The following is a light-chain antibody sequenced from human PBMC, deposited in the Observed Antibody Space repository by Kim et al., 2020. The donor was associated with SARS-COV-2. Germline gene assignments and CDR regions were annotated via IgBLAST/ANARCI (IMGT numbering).Light chain of an antibody. J-gene: IGLJ2*01. CDR1: TIGSKS. V-gene: IGLV3-21*04. CDR2: YDS. Sequence: APGTTGRFTCRGNTIGSKSVHWYQKKPGQAPVLVIYYDSGRPSGIPERFSGSNSGNTATLTISRVEAGDEADYYCQVWDSYSDHVVFGGGTQLTVL. CDR3: QVWDSYSDHVV.